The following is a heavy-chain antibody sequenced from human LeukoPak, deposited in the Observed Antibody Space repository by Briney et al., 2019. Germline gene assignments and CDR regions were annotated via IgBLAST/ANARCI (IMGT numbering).Heavy chain of an antibody. CDR1: GFTFSGSA. CDR3: TRTLPDYGGNQRPLYYFDY. Sequence: QPGGSLRLSCAASGFTFSGSAMHWVRQASGKGLEWVGRIRSKANSYATAYAASVKGRFTISRDDSKNTAYLQMNSLKTEDTAVYYCTRTLPDYGGNQRPLYYFDYWGQGTLVTVSS. J-gene: IGHJ4*02. D-gene: IGHD4-23*01. CDR2: IRSKANSYAT. V-gene: IGHV3-73*01.